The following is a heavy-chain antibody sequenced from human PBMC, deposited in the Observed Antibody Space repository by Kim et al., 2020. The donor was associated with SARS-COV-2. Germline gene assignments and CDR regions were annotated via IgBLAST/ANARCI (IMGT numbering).Heavy chain of an antibody. D-gene: IGHD2-21*01. Sequence: SETLSLTCAVYGGSFSGYYWSWIRQPPGKGLEWIGEINHSGSTNYNPSLKSRVTISVDTSKNQFSLKLSSVTAADTAVYYCARVTVVIDYWGQGTLVTVSS. CDR3: ARVTVVIDY. J-gene: IGHJ4*02. CDR1: GGSFSGYY. V-gene: IGHV4-34*01. CDR2: INHSGST.